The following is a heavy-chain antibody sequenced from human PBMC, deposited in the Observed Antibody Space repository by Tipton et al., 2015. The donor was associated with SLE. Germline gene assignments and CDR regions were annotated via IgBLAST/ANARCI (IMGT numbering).Heavy chain of an antibody. Sequence: GLVKPSQTLSLTCAISGDSVSSNSAAWNWIRQSPSRGLEWLGRTYYRSKWYNDYAVSVKSRITINPDTSKNQFSLQLNSVTPEDTAVYYCARTGYSSSWYSAEYFQHWGQGTLVTVSS. CDR3: ARTGYSSSWYSAEYFQH. CDR2: TYYRSKWYN. V-gene: IGHV6-1*01. J-gene: IGHJ1*01. D-gene: IGHD6-13*01. CDR1: GDSVSSNSAA.